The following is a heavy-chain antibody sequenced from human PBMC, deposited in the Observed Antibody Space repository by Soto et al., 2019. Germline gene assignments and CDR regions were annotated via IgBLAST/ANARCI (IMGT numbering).Heavy chain of an antibody. J-gene: IGHJ6*02. CDR3: ARGKGYGMDV. CDR1: GGSFSGYY. Sequence: SETLSLTCAVYGGSFSGYYWSWIRQPPGKGLEWIGEINHSGSTNYNPSLKSRVTISVDTSKNQFSLKLSSVTAADTAVYYCARGKGYGMDVWGQGTTVTVSS. CDR2: INHSGST. V-gene: IGHV4-34*01.